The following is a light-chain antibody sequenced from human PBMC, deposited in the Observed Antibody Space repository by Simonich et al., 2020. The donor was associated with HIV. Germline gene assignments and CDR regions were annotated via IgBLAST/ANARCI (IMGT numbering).Light chain of an antibody. Sequence: DIVMTQSPNSLAVSMGERATINCKSSQSVLSSSNNKNSLVWYQQKPGQPPKLLIYWATTRESWVPDRFSGSGAGTDFTLTISSLQAEDVAVYYCQQYYSIPLTFGGGTKVEIK. V-gene: IGKV4-1*01. CDR3: QQYYSIPLT. CDR1: QSVLSSSNNKNS. J-gene: IGKJ4*01. CDR2: WAT.